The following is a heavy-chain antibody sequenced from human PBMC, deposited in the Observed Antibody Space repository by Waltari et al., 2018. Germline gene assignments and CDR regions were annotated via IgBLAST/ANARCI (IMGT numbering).Heavy chain of an antibody. D-gene: IGHD2-15*01. Sequence: QLQLQQSGPGLVKPSESLSLTCAVPGDSMGSRDFWSWVRQSPGKGLAWIGQVHRSGRTNYNPSLASRVTMSIDTSNNQFSLKVTSATAADTAIYYCARDRGRGLYLDSWGQGILVTVSP. V-gene: IGHV4-4*02. CDR2: VHRSGRT. J-gene: IGHJ4*02. CDR3: ARDRGRGLYLDS. CDR1: GDSMGSRDF.